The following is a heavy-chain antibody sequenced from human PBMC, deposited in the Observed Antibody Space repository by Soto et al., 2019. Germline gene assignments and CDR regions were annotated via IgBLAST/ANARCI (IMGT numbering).Heavy chain of an antibody. Sequence: GGSLRLSCAASGFTFSSYAMSWVRQAPGKGLGWVSAISGSGGSTYYADSVKGRFTISRDNSKNTLYLQMNSLRAEDTAVYYCAKDIGLGYCSGGSCYSDAFDIWGQGTMVTVSS. V-gene: IGHV3-23*01. CDR2: ISGSGGST. CDR1: GFTFSSYA. J-gene: IGHJ3*02. CDR3: AKDIGLGYCSGGSCYSDAFDI. D-gene: IGHD2-15*01.